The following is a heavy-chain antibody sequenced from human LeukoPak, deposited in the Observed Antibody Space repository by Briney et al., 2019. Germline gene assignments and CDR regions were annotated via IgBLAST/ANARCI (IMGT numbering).Heavy chain of an antibody. Sequence: PSETLSLTCAVYCGSFSGYYWSWIRQPPGKGLEWIGEINHSGSTNYNPSLKSRVTISVDTSKNQFSLKLSSVTAADTAVYYCARNGFRFLVAEYFQHWGQGSLVTVSS. J-gene: IGHJ1*01. CDR3: ARNGFRFLVAEYFQH. V-gene: IGHV4-34*01. CDR2: INHSGST. D-gene: IGHD2-8*01. CDR1: CGSFSGYY.